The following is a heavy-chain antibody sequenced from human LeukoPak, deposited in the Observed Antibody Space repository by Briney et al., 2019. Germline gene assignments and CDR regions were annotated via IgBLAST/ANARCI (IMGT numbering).Heavy chain of an antibody. CDR1: GDSISSYY. D-gene: IGHD6-19*01. Sequence: TPSETLSLTCTVSGDSISSYYWSWLRQPPGKGLEWVGYIYYSGSTNYNPSLKSRVTISVDTSKNQFSLKLSSVTAADTAVYYCARFSSGWYYPGGFDPWGQGTLVTVSS. J-gene: IGHJ5*02. V-gene: IGHV4-59*01. CDR2: IYYSGST. CDR3: ARFSSGWYYPGGFDP.